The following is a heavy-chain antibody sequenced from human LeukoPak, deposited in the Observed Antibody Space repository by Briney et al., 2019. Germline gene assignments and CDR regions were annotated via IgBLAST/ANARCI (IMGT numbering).Heavy chain of an antibody. V-gene: IGHV4-31*03. CDR2: IYYSGST. CDR1: GGSIISGGYD. Sequence: ASETLSLTCTVSGGSIISGGYDWSWIRQHPGKGLEWIGYIYYSGSTYYNPSLKSRVTISVDTSNNQFSLKLSSVTALVTPVYYCAREYCDSSGSPNWFDPWGQGTLVTVSS. J-gene: IGHJ5*02. D-gene: IGHD3-22*01. CDR3: AREYCDSSGSPNWFDP.